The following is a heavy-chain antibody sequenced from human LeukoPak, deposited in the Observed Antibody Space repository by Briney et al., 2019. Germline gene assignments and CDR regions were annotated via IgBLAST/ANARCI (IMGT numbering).Heavy chain of an antibody. J-gene: IGHJ4*02. CDR3: AGEDSYYDFWSGHSSFDY. V-gene: IGHV4-4*07. Sequence: SETLSLTRSVSGGSISSYYWSWIRQPAGKGLEWIGRIYTSGSTNYNPSLKSRVTMSVDTSKNQFSLKLSSVTAADTAVYYCAGEDSYYDFWSGHSSFDYWGQGTLVTVSS. D-gene: IGHD3-3*01. CDR2: IYTSGST. CDR1: GGSISSYY.